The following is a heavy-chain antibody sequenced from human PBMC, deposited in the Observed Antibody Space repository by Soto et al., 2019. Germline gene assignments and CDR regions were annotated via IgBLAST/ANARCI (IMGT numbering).Heavy chain of an antibody. CDR3: TRDGRGLGRLSLFEY. J-gene: IGHJ4*02. CDR2: IYSGEAT. CDR1: GFNVNSDY. Sequence: LRLSCAASGFNVNSDYMNWVRQTPGKGLEWVASIYSGEATYYADSVRGRFTISSDKSKNTLYFQLSSLRIEDTAVYYCTRDGRGLGRLSLFEYWGQGVLVTVSS. D-gene: IGHD2-21*02. V-gene: IGHV3-53*01.